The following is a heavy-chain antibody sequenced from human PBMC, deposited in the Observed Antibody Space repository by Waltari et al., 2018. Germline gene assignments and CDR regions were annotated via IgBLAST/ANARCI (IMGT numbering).Heavy chain of an antibody. J-gene: IGHJ4*02. CDR2: VNPDTGNA. CDR3: VRDRTTVAARPGDY. Sequence: QVVLVQSGAAVKKPGASVKVSCKASGYLLINYYLHWVRQAPGQGPEWMGWVNPDTGNANYAHKFRGRVTMTWDTSSNTAFMDLSDLKSDDTAVYYCVRDRTTVAARPGDYWGQGTLVTVSS. D-gene: IGHD6-6*01. V-gene: IGHV1-2*07. CDR1: GYLLINYY.